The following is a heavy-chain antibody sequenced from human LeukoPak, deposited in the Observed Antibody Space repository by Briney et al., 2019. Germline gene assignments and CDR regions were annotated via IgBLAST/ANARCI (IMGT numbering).Heavy chain of an antibody. Sequence: PGGSLRLSCAASGLTFSSFSFNWVRQGPGKGLEWVSSINTVASYIYYADSVKGRFTISRDNAKNSLYLQMNSLRAEDTGVYYYATLIRNSDNSGFYYYYDYWGQGTLVTVSS. CDR3: ATLIRNSDNSGFYYYYDY. V-gene: IGHV3-21*06. CDR1: GLTFSSFS. D-gene: IGHD3-22*01. J-gene: IGHJ4*02. CDR2: INTVASYI.